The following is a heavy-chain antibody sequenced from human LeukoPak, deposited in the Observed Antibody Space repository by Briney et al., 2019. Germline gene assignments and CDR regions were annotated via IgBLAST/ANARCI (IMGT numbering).Heavy chain of an antibody. CDR1: GASISSSNYY. Sequence: SETLSLTCSVSGASISSSNYYWAWIRQPPGKGLEWIGSIYHSGRTYYNPSLKSRVTISVDTSKNQFSLKLSSVTAADTAVYYCASYGSGSSSYYFDYWGQGTLVTVSS. V-gene: IGHV4-39*07. J-gene: IGHJ4*02. CDR3: ASYGSGSSSYYFDY. CDR2: IYHSGRT. D-gene: IGHD3-10*01.